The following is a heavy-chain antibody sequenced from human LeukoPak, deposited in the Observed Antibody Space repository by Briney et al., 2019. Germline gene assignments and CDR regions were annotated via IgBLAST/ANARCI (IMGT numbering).Heavy chain of an antibody. CDR1: GFTFEDYG. V-gene: IGHV3-20*04. J-gene: IGHJ4*02. CDR2: INWNGGST. CDR3: ARSGSGSYYSEGFDY. D-gene: IGHD3-10*01. Sequence: GGSLRLACAASGFTFEDYGMSWVRQAPGKGLEWVSGINWNGGSTGYADSVKGRFTISRDNAKNSLYLQMNSLRAEDTALYYCARSGSGSYYSEGFDYWGQGTLVTVSS.